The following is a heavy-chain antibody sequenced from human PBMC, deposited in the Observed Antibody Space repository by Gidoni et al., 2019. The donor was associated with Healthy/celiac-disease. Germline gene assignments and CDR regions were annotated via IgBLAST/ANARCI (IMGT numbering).Heavy chain of an antibody. J-gene: IGHJ4*02. V-gene: IGHV4-34*01. CDR3: ARCYYDSSGLLEYYFDY. D-gene: IGHD3-22*01. Sequence: QVQLQQWGAGLLKPSETLSLTCAVYGGSFSGYYWSWIRQPPGKGLEWIGEINDSGSTNYNPSLKSRVTISVDTSKNQFSLKLSSVTAADTAVYYCARCYYDSSGLLEYYFDYWGQGTLVTVSS. CDR2: INDSGST. CDR1: GGSFSGYY.